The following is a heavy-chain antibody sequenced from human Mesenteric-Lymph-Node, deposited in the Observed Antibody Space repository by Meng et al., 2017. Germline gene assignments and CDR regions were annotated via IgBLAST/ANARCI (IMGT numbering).Heavy chain of an antibody. Sequence: GESLKISCAASGFTFNNYDMSWVRQAPGKGLEWVSAVSDSGGSTYYADSVKGRFTISRDNSMNTLYLQMNSLRADDTAVYYCAKLSSQVVGPYGFYYFDYWGQGTLVTVSS. J-gene: IGHJ4*02. V-gene: IGHV3-23*01. D-gene: IGHD1-26*01. CDR1: GFTFNNYD. CDR3: AKLSSQVVGPYGFYYFDY. CDR2: VSDSGGST.